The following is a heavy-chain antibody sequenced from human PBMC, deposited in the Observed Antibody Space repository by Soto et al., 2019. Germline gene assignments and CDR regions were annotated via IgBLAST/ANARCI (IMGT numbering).Heavy chain of an antibody. CDR2: IYYSGST. CDR1: GGSISSSSYY. CDR3: ATLPPRIVVSLLHIPT. Sequence: SETLSLSCTVSGGSISSSSYYWGWIRQPPGKGLEWIGSIYYSGSTYYNPSLKSGVTISVDTSKNQFSLKLSSVTAADTALYYCATLPPRIVVSLLHIPTWGQGILVT. J-gene: IGHJ5*02. D-gene: IGHD2-21*01. V-gene: IGHV4-39*01.